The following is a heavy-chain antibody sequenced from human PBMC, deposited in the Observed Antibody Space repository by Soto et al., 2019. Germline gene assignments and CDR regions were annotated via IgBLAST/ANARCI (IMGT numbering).Heavy chain of an antibody. CDR3: ARGGGTPPPYYYYGMDV. CDR1: GGTFSSYA. V-gene: IGHV1-69*13. CDR2: IIPIFGTA. J-gene: IGHJ6*02. Sequence: GASVKVSCKASGGTFSSYAISWVRQAPGQGLEWMGGIIPIFGTANYAQKFQGRVTITADESTSTAYMELSSLRSEDTAVYYCARGGGTPPPYYYYGMDVWGQGTTVTVSS. D-gene: IGHD2-15*01.